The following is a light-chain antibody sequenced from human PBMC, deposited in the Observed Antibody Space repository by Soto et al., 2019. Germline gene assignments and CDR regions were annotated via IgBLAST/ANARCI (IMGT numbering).Light chain of an antibody. Sequence: IVLTQSPGTLSLSPGERATLSCRASQSVTSYLAWYQQKSGQAPSLLIYGASNRATGIPDRFSGSGSGTDFTLTINRLEPQDFAVYYCQQYGASPLTFGGGTKVEIK. CDR3: QQYGASPLT. V-gene: IGKV3-20*01. CDR1: QSVTSY. CDR2: GAS. J-gene: IGKJ4*01.